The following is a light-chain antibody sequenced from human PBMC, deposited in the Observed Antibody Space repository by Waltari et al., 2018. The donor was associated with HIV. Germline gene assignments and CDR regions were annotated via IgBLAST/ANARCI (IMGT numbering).Light chain of an antibody. J-gene: IGLJ1*01. CDR3: AAWNDSLSGYV. V-gene: IGLV1-47*01. CDR1: CSSMGRYY. CDR2: RNN. Sequence: QSMLTQPPSASPPPGQRLPLSWSRRCSSMGRYYVPWYQQLPGTAAKLLIYRNNQRPSGVPDRFSGSKSGTSASLAISGLRSEDEADYYCAAWNDSLSGYVFGTGTKVTV.